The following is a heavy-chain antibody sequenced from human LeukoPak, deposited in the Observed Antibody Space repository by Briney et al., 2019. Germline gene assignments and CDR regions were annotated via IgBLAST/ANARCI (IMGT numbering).Heavy chain of an antibody. J-gene: IGHJ4*02. CDR2: NSSSSSTI. V-gene: IGHV3-48*02. CDR3: ARDSYYDSSGYYGT. Sequence: GGSLRLSCAASGFTFSSYSMNWVRHAPGKGLEGVSYNSSSSSTIYYADSVKGRFTISRDNAKHSLYLQMNSLRDEDTAVYYCARDSYYDSSGYYGTWGQGTLVSVSS. D-gene: IGHD3-22*01. CDR1: GFTFSSYS.